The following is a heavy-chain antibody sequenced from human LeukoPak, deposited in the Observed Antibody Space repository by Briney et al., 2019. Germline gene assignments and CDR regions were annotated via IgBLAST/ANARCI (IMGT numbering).Heavy chain of an antibody. Sequence: ASVKVSCKASGYTITNYGVSWVRQAPGQGLEWMGWINAYNGDTHYAQNLQGRLTMTTDTSTSKAFMELRSLRPDDTAVYFCARWGLVAPGTYYYYYMDVWGRGTTVTVSS. J-gene: IGHJ6*03. CDR1: GYTITNYG. CDR2: INAYNGDT. V-gene: IGHV1-18*01. CDR3: ARWGLVAPGTYYYYYMDV. D-gene: IGHD2-2*01.